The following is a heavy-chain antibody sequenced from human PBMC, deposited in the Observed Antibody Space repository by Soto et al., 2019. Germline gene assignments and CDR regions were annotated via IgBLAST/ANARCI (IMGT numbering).Heavy chain of an antibody. CDR3: ARDWGITIFGVVIIGHYYYGMDV. CDR1: GFTFSSYA. J-gene: IGHJ6*02. V-gene: IGHV3-30-3*01. D-gene: IGHD3-3*01. CDR2: ISYDGSNK. Sequence: GESLKISCAASGFTFSSYAMHWVRQAPGKGLEWVAVISYDGSNKYYADSVKGRFTISRDNSKNTLYLQMNSLRAEDTAVYYCARDWGITIFGVVIIGHYYYGMDVWGQGTTVTVSS.